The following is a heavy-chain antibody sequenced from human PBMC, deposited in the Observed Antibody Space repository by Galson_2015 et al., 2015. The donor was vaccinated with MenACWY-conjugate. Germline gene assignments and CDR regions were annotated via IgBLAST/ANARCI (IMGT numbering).Heavy chain of an antibody. J-gene: IGHJ3*02. CDR3: AREPGLGYGAFDI. D-gene: IGHD5-18*01. CDR2: VSSDGSDK. Sequence: SLRLSCAASGFTFSIYGMHWVRQAPGKGLEWVAFVSSDGSDKNYGDSVRGRFTISRDNSKNTFYLHMNSLRPEDTAVYFCAREPGLGYGAFDIWGQGTLVTVSS. V-gene: IGHV3-30*04. CDR1: GFTFSIYG.